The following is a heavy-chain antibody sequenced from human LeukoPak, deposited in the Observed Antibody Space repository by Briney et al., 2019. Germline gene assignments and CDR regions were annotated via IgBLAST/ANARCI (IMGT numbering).Heavy chain of an antibody. CDR1: GVTFSNAW. D-gene: IGHD3-22*01. CDR3: TTGADYYDSSGYYTYSLLAFDY. V-gene: IGHV3-15*01. J-gene: IGHJ4*02. Sequence: GGSLRLSCAASGVTFSNAWMSWVRQAPRKGLEWVGRIKSKTDGGTTDYAAPVKGRFTISRDDSKNTLYLQMNSLKTEDTAVYYCTTGADYYDSSGYYTYSLLAFDYWGQGTLVTVSS. CDR2: IKSKTDGGTT.